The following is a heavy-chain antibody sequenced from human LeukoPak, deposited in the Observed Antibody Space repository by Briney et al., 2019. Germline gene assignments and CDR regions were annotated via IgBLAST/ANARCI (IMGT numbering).Heavy chain of an antibody. CDR3: ARDREVGYYDSSGYSL. Sequence: PSETLSLTCTVSGGSISSYYWSWIRQPPGKGLEWIGYIYTSGSTNYNPSLKSRVTMSVDTSKNQFSLKLSSVTAADTAVYYCARDREVGYYDSSGYSLWGQGTMVAVSS. D-gene: IGHD3-22*01. CDR2: IYTSGST. V-gene: IGHV4-4*08. J-gene: IGHJ3*01. CDR1: GGSISSYY.